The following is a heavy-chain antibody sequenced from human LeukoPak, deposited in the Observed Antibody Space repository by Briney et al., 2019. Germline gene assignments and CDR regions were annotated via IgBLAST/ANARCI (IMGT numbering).Heavy chain of an antibody. CDR2: ISSSSSTI. Sequence: GGSLRLSCAASGFTFSSYGVTWVRQAPGKGLEWVSYISSSSSTIYYADSVKGRFTISRDNSKNTLYLQMNSLRAEDTAVYYCAKDFRYQASSSWSDYWGQGTLVTVSS. V-gene: IGHV3-48*01. CDR3: AKDFRYQASSSWSDY. D-gene: IGHD6-13*01. CDR1: GFTFSSYG. J-gene: IGHJ4*02.